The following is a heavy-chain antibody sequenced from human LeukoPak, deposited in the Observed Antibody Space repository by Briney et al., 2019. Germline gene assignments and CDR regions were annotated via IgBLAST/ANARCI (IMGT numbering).Heavy chain of an antibody. CDR1: GFTFDDYA. D-gene: IGHD3-10*01. J-gene: IGHJ4*01. CDR2: ISGSGGST. Sequence: PGGSLRLSCAASGFTFDDYAMHWVRQAPGKGLEWVSGISGSGGSTYYADSVKGRFIISRDDARNSLSLQMNSLRAEDTAVYYCAGSFGDVKNFWGQGTLVTVSS. CDR3: AGSFGDVKNF. V-gene: IGHV3-9*01.